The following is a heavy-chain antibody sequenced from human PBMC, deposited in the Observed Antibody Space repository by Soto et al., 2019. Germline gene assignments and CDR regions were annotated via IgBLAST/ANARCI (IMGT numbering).Heavy chain of an antibody. Sequence: ASVKVSCKASGYTFTSYAMHWVRQAPGQRLEWMGWINAGNGNTKYSQKFQGRVTITRDTSASTAYMELSSLRSEDTAVYYCASGIAAAGRIEYWGQGTLVTVSS. CDR2: INAGNGNT. D-gene: IGHD6-13*01. J-gene: IGHJ4*02. CDR3: ASGIAAAGRIEY. CDR1: GYTFTSYA. V-gene: IGHV1-3*01.